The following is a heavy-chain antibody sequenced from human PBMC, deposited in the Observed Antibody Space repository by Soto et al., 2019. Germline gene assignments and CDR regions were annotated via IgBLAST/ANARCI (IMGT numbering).Heavy chain of an antibody. CDR2: ISGSGGST. J-gene: IGHJ4*02. Sequence: PGGSLRLSCAASGFTFSSYAMSWVRQAPGKGLEWVSAISGSGGSTYYADSVKGRFTISRDNSKNTLYLQMNSLRAEDTAVYYCAKDLDIGFGGVIVRPYWGQGTLVTVSS. D-gene: IGHD3-16*02. V-gene: IGHV3-23*01. CDR3: AKDLDIGFGGVIVRPY. CDR1: GFTFSSYA.